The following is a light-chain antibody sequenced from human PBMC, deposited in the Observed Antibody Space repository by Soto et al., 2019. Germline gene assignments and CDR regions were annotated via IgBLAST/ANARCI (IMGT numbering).Light chain of an antibody. J-gene: IGLJ3*02. V-gene: IGLV1-51*02. Sequence: QAVVTQPPSVSAAPGQKVTISCSGSNSNIENNYVSWYQQLPGTAPKLLIYENNKRPSGIPDRFSGSKSGTSATLDITGLQTGDEADYYCGTWDTSLNAAVFGGGTQLTVL. CDR3: GTWDTSLNAAV. CDR2: ENN. CDR1: NSNIENNY.